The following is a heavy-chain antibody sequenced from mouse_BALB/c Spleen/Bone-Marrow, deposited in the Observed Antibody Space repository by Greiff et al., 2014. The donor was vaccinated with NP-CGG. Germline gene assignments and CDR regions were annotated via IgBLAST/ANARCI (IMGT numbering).Heavy chain of an antibody. V-gene: IGHV1S41*01. J-gene: IGHJ2*01. D-gene: IGHD2-14*01. Sequence: DLVKPGASVKLSCKASGYTFTSCWINWIKQRPGQGLEWIGRIAPGSGSTYYNEMFKGKAILTVETSSSTAYIQLSSLSSEDSAVYFCAYYRYDVNYWGQGTTLTVSS. CDR3: AYYRYDVNY. CDR2: IAPGSGST. CDR1: GYTFTSCW.